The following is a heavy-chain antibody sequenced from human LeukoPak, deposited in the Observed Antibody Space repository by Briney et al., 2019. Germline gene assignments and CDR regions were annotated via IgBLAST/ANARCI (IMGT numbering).Heavy chain of an antibody. J-gene: IGHJ5*02. D-gene: IGHD3-16*02. V-gene: IGHV1-2*02. Sequence: ASVKVSCKASGYTLTGYYMHWVRQAPGHGLEWIGWMNPNSGGTKYAQKFQGRVTMTRDTSISTAYMELSRLRSDDTAMYYCARDKLGLGELSLYDQWGQGTLVTVFS. CDR1: GYTLTGYY. CDR2: MNPNSGGT. CDR3: ARDKLGLGELSLYDQ.